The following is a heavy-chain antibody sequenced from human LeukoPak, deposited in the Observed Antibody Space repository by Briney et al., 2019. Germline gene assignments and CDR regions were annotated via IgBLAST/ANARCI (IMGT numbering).Heavy chain of an antibody. D-gene: IGHD6-19*01. V-gene: IGHV3-33*01. CDR3: ARDRKAVAADY. Sequence: GGSLRLSCAASGFIFSSYGMHWVRQGPGKGLEWVAFIWPDGTNKHYRDSVKSRFTISRDNSNTALYLQMNSLRAEDTAVYYCARDRKAVAADYWGQGTLVTVSS. CDR2: IWPDGTNK. J-gene: IGHJ4*02. CDR1: GFIFSSYG.